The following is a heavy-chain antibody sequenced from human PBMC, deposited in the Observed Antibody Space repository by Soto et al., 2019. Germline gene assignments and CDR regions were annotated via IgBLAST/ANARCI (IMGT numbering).Heavy chain of an antibody. J-gene: IGHJ6*03. V-gene: IGHV4-59*12. CDR2: IYHIGST. Sequence: SETLSLTCTVSGGSISRYYWSWLRQPPGKALEWIGSIYHIGSTNYNPSLKSRVTMSVDTSKNQFSLTLTSVTAADTATYYFARGGIAHWADFYYMDVWDRGTTVTV. CDR1: GGSISRYY. D-gene: IGHD6-13*01. CDR3: ARGGIAHWADFYYMDV.